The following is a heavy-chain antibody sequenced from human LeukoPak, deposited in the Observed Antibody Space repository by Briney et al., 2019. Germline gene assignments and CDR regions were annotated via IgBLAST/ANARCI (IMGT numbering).Heavy chain of an antibody. CDR3: ARGVVYATPPNWFDP. Sequence: PSETLSLTCTVSGGSISSGSYYWSWIRQPAGKGLEWIGRIYTSGSTNYNPSLKSRVTISVDTSKNQFSLKLSSATAADTAVYYCARGVVYATPPNWFDPWGQGTLVTVSS. J-gene: IGHJ5*02. D-gene: IGHD2-8*02. CDR2: IYTSGST. CDR1: GGSISSGSYY. V-gene: IGHV4-61*02.